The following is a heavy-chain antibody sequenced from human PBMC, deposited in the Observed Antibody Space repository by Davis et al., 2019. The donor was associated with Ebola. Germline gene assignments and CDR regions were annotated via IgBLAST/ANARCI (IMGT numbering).Heavy chain of an antibody. D-gene: IGHD2-21*01. Sequence: AASVKVSCKASGYTFTSYGISWVRQAPGQGLEWMGWISAYNGNTNYAQKPQGRVTMTTDTSTSTAYMELRSLRSEDTAVYYCARVWWCGGDCYYFDYWGQGTLVTVSS. CDR2: ISAYNGNT. CDR1: GYTFTSYG. J-gene: IGHJ4*02. V-gene: IGHV1-18*01. CDR3: ARVWWCGGDCYYFDY.